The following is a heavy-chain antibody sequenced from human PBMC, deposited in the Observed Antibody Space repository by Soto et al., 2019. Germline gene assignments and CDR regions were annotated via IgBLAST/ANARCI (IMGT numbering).Heavy chain of an antibody. CDR3: ARAYSGSTSPDY. D-gene: IGHD6-6*01. J-gene: IGHJ4*02. CDR2: INPSGGST. V-gene: IGHV1-46*01. CDR1: GYTFTSYY. Sequence: GASVKVSCKASGYTFTSYYLYWVRQAPGQGLEWMGIINPSGGSTSYAQKFQGRVTMTRDTSTSTVYMELSSLRSEDTAVYYCARAYSGSTSPDYWGQGTLVTVSS.